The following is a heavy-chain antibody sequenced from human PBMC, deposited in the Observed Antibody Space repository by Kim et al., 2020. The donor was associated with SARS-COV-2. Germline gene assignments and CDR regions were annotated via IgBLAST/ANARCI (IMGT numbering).Heavy chain of an antibody. CDR1: GGSISSSNW. Sequence: SETLSLTCAVSGGSISSSNWWSWVRQPPGKGLEWIGEIYHSGSTNYKPSLKSRVTMSVDKSKNQVSLKLNSVTAADTAVYYCAREGETGDRKIDYWGQGTLITVSS. V-gene: IGHV4-4*02. D-gene: IGHD2-21*02. CDR2: IYHSGST. J-gene: IGHJ4*02. CDR3: AREGETGDRKIDY.